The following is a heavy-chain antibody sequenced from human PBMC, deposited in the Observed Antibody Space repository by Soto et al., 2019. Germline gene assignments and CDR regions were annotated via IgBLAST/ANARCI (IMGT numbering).Heavy chain of an antibody. CDR3: ARGNDFWSGYYHGYYFDY. D-gene: IGHD3-3*01. CDR2: ISLYNGNT. V-gene: IGHV1-18*01. J-gene: IGHJ4*02. CDR1: GYTFNTNG. Sequence: VKVSCKASGYTFNTNGISWVRQAPGQGLEWMGWISLYNGNTKYAQKFQGRVTMTTDESTSTAYMELSSLRSDDTAVYYCARGNDFWSGYYHGYYFDYWGQGTLVTVSS.